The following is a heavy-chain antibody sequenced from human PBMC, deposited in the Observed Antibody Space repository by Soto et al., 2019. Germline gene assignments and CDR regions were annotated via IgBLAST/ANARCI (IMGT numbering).Heavy chain of an antibody. D-gene: IGHD3-16*02. V-gene: IGHV3-23*01. J-gene: IGHJ4*02. CDR3: AIYLPGYTPYYFDY. Sequence: EVQLLESGGGLVQPGVSLRLSCAASGFTFSSYAMSWVRQAPGKGLEWVSAISGRGGSTYYTDSAKGRFTISRDNSKNTQYLQMNSLKAEETAVYYCAIYLPGYTPYYFDYWGQGTLVTVSS. CDR1: GFTFSSYA. CDR2: ISGRGGST.